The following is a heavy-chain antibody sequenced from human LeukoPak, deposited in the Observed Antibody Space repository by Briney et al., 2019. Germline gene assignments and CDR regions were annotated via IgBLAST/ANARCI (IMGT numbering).Heavy chain of an antibody. Sequence: SETLSLTCTVSGGSISSGGYYWSWIRQHPGKGLEWIGYIYYSGSTYYNPSLKSRVTISVDTSKNQFSLKLSSETAADTAVYYCARGGYSYGSNWFDPWGQGTLVTVSS. D-gene: IGHD5-18*01. CDR1: GGSISSGGYY. J-gene: IGHJ5*02. CDR2: IYYSGST. CDR3: ARGGYSYGSNWFDP. V-gene: IGHV4-31*03.